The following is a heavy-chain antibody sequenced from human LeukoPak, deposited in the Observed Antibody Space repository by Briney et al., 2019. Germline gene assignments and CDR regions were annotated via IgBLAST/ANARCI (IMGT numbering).Heavy chain of an antibody. D-gene: IGHD3-22*01. J-gene: IGHJ4*02. Sequence: SETLSLTCAVYGGSFSGYYWSWIRQPPGKGLEWIGEINHSGSTNYNPSLKSRVTISVDTSKNQFSLKLSSVTAADTAVYYCARRPCPKRYYYDSSGYPGGDYWGQGTLVTVSS. CDR3: ARRPCPKRYYYDSSGYPGGDY. V-gene: IGHV4-34*01. CDR2: INHSGST. CDR1: GGSFSGYY.